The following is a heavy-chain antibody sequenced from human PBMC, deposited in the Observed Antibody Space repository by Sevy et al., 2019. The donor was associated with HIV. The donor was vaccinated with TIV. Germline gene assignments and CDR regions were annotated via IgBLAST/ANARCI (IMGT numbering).Heavy chain of an antibody. CDR3: AGENAWGRGYS. CDR1: GGSTTSLY. CDR2: IYYNGHI. J-gene: IGHJ4*02. Sequence: SETLSLTCTVSGGSTTSLYWNWIRQPPGKGLEWIANIYYNGHINYNPSLKSRVTLSLDTSKNQFSLRLSTVTAADTAMYYCAGENAWGRGYSWGEGTLVTVSS. V-gene: IGHV4-59*08. D-gene: IGHD1-26*01.